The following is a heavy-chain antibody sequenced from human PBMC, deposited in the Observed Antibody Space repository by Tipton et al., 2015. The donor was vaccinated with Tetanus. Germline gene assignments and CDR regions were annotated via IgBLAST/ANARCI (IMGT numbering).Heavy chain of an antibody. CDR1: GFTFSTYA. V-gene: IGHV3-30-3*01. CDR3: ARYSIVATSNNWFDP. Sequence: SLRLSCAASGFTFSTYAMHWVREAPGKGLEWVAVISDDGSNKYYADYVKGRFTISRDNSKNTLYLQMNSLRAEDTAVYYCARYSIVATSNNWFDPWGQGTLVTVSS. CDR2: ISDDGSNK. D-gene: IGHD5-12*01. J-gene: IGHJ5*02.